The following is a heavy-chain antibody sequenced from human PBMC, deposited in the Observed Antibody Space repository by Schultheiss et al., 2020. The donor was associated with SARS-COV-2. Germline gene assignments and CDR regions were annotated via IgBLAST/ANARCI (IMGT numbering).Heavy chain of an antibody. CDR1: GFTFDDYA. CDR2: ISWNSGSI. Sequence: SLKISCAASGFTFDDYAMHWVRQAPGKGLEWVSGISWNSGSIGYADSVKGRFTISRDNGKNSLFLQMNSLKPEDTALYFCVKGVALRIVEAFDMWGQGTTVTVSS. CDR3: VKGVALRIVEAFDM. V-gene: IGHV3-9*01. D-gene: IGHD2-15*01. J-gene: IGHJ3*02.